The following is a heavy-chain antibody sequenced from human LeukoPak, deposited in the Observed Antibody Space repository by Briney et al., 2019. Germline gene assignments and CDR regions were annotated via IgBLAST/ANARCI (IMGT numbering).Heavy chain of an antibody. CDR3: AKRGTFLRSGGSCYDY. CDR2: ISYDGSNK. V-gene: IGHV3-30*04. D-gene: IGHD2-15*01. CDR1: GFTFSSYA. J-gene: IGHJ4*02. Sequence: GGSLRLSCAASGFTFSSYAMHWVRQAPGKGLEWVAVISYDGSNKYYADSVKGRFTISRDNSKNTLYLQMNSLRAEDTAVYYCAKRGTFLRSGGSCYDYWGQGTLVTVSS.